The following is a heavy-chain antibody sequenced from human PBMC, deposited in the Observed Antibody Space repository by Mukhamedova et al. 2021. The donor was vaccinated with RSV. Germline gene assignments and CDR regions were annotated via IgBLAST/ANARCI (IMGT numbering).Heavy chain of an antibody. CDR3: ARLEIGSGIAVLEEYWFDP. J-gene: IGHJ5*02. D-gene: IGHD6-19*01. Sequence: GKGLEWVSYISSSGSTIYYADSVKGRFTISRDNAKNSLYLQMNSLRAEDTAVYYCARLEIGSGIAVLEEYWFDPWGQGTLVTVSS. V-gene: IGHV3-48*03. CDR2: ISSSGSTI.